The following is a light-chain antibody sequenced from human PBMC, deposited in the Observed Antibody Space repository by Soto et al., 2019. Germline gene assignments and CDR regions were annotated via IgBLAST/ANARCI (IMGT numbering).Light chain of an antibody. CDR1: RDISVY. Sequence: DIQMTQSPSSLSASVGDRVTITCQASRDISVYLNWYQQKPGRPPKLLVYDASNLQTWVPSSFSGSGSRTHFTFTISSLQPEDIATYYCQQYDKLPPYTFGQGTKLEIK. CDR3: QQYDKLPPYT. CDR2: DAS. J-gene: IGKJ2*01. V-gene: IGKV1-33*01.